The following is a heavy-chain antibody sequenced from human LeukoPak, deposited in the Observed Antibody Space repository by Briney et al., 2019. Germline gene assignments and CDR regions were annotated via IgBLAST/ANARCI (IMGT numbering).Heavy chain of an antibody. D-gene: IGHD1-26*01. CDR1: GFTFSGYT. CDR3: ARVASSGTYGDY. V-gene: IGHV3-64*01. Sequence: GGSLRLSCAASGFTFSGYTMHWVRQAPGKGLEYVSAISNNGGTTYYANSVKGRFTISRDNSKNTLYLQMGSLRAEDMAVYYCARVASSGTYGDYWGQGTLVTVSS. J-gene: IGHJ4*02. CDR2: ISNNGGTT.